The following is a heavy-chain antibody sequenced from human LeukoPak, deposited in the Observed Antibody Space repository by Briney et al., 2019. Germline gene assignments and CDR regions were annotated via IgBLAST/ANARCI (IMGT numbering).Heavy chain of an antibody. D-gene: IGHD6-13*01. J-gene: IGHJ4*02. CDR3: GHSRQLACFDY. Sequence: SGPTLVKPTQTLTLTCTFSGFSLSTSGVGVGWIRQPPGKALEWLTLIFWDDDKRYSPSLKSRLTITKDTSKNQVVLTMTNMDPVDTATYYCGHSRQLACFDYWGQGTLATVSS. CDR2: IFWDDDK. V-gene: IGHV2-5*02. CDR1: GFSLSTSGVG.